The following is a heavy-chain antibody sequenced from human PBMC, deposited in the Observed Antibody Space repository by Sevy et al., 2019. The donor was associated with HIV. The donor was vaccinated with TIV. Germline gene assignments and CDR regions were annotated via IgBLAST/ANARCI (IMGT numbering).Heavy chain of an antibody. D-gene: IGHD6-6*01. J-gene: IGHJ4*02. CDR2: IKEDGSGR. V-gene: IGHV3-7*01. Sequence: GGTLRLSCAASGFTFGSYWMTWVRQAPGKGLEWVANIKEDGSGRFYVDSVRGRFTVSRDNAKKTLYLQMNNLRGEDTALYYCARLYSSSSGRGLDNWGQGALVTVSS. CDR1: GFTFGSYW. CDR3: ARLYSSSSGRGLDN.